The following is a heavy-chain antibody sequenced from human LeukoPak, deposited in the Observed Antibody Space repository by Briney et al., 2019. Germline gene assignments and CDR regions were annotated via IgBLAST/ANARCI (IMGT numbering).Heavy chain of an antibody. J-gene: IGHJ2*01. V-gene: IGHV3-64D*08. Sequence: GGSLRLSCSASGFTFSDYAMHWVRQAPGKGLEYVSAISTVIGRTFYADSVKDRFTISRDNSGNTLYLQMSSLRPEDTAVYHCAAESLDLWGRGTLVTVSS. CDR2: ISTVIGRT. CDR1: GFTFSDYA. CDR3: AAESLDL.